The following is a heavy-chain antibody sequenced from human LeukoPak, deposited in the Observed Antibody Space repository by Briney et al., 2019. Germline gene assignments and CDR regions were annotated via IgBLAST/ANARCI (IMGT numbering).Heavy chain of an antibody. D-gene: IGHD3-9*01. CDR1: GDSISTSY. Sequence: PSQTLSLTCAVSGDSISTSYWNWIRQPAGMGLEWLGRMYATGSTDYNTPLKSRVTMSLDKSKNQFSLKLTSVTAADTAVYYCARAPDMSSYDETGFYYFDHWGQGTLVTVSS. CDR2: MYATGST. J-gene: IGHJ4*02. CDR3: ARAPDMSSYDETGFYYFDH. V-gene: IGHV4-4*07.